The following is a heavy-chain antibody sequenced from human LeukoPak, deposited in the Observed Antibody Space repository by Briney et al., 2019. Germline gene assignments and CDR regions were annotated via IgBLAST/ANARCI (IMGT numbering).Heavy chain of an antibody. D-gene: IGHD1-7*01. CDR1: GFTFSSYW. CDR3: ARVGGLELLYYMDV. Sequence: HPGGSLRLSCAASGFTFSSYWMSWVRQAPGKGLEWVANIKKDGSEKYYVDYVKGRFTISRDNAKNSLYLQMNSLRAEDTAVYYCARVGGLELLYYMDVWGKGATVTVSS. V-gene: IGHV3-7*01. J-gene: IGHJ6*03. CDR2: IKKDGSEK.